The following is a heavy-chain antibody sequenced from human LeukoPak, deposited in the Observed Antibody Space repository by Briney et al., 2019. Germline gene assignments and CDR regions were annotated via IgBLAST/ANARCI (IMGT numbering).Heavy chain of an antibody. CDR2: IYTSGST. Sequence: SETLSLTCTVSGGSISSYYWSWIRQPAGKGLECIGRIYTSGSTNYNPSLKSRVTMSVDTSKNQFSLKLSSVTAADTAVYYCARDCSQYSSGWYVRSWYFDLWGRGTLVTVSS. CDR3: ARDCSQYSSGWYVRSWYFDL. J-gene: IGHJ2*01. V-gene: IGHV4-4*07. CDR1: GGSISSYY. D-gene: IGHD6-19*01.